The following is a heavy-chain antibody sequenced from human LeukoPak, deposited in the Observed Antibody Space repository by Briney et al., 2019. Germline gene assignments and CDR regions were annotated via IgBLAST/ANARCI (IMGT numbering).Heavy chain of an antibody. Sequence: GASVKVSCKASRGTFSSYAISWVRQAPGQGLEWMGGIIPIFGTANYAQKFQGRVTITADKSTSTAYMELSSLRSEDTAVYYCARDHSSSCQLFDYWGQGTLVTVSS. J-gene: IGHJ4*02. V-gene: IGHV1-69*06. D-gene: IGHD6-13*01. CDR1: RGTFSSYA. CDR2: IIPIFGTA. CDR3: ARDHSSSCQLFDY.